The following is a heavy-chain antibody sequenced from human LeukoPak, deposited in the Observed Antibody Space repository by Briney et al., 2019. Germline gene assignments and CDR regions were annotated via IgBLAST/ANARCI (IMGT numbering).Heavy chain of an antibody. CDR2: IYYSGST. CDR1: GVSISNYY. CDR3: ATSMHGYCSGGSCYGAFDI. D-gene: IGHD2-15*01. J-gene: IGHJ3*02. Sequence: SSETLSLTCTVSGVSISNYYWSWIRQPPGKGLEWIGYIYYSGSTNYNPSLKSRVTISVDTSKNQFSLKLSSVAAADTAVYYCATSMHGYCSGGSCYGAFDIWGQGTMVTVSS. V-gene: IGHV4-59*01.